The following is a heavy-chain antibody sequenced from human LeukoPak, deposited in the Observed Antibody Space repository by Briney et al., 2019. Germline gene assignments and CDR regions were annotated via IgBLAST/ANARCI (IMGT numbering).Heavy chain of an antibody. Sequence: GGSLRLSCAASGFTFSSYAMSWVRQAPGKGLEWVSAISGSGGSTYYADSVKGRFTISRDNSKNTLYLQMNSLRAEDTAVYYCAKILGDITMVRGVRYYFDYWGQGTLVTVSS. CDR3: AKILGDITMVRGVRYYFDY. CDR1: GFTFSSYA. CDR2: ISGSGGST. V-gene: IGHV3-23*01. J-gene: IGHJ4*02. D-gene: IGHD3-10*01.